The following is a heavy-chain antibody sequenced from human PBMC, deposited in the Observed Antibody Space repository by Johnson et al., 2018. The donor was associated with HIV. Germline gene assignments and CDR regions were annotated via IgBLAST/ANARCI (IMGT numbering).Heavy chain of an antibody. V-gene: IGHV3-30*18. D-gene: IGHD3-16*01. CDR1: GFTFSSYG. CDR2: ISYDGSNK. Sequence: QMQLVESGGGVVQPGRSLRLSCAVSGFTFSSYGMHWVRRAPGKGLEWVAFISYDGSNKYYADSVKSQFTISRDNSKNTLYVQMNSLRVEDTAVYYCAKMSRGRQDAFDIWGQGAMVSVSA. J-gene: IGHJ3*02. CDR3: AKMSRGRQDAFDI.